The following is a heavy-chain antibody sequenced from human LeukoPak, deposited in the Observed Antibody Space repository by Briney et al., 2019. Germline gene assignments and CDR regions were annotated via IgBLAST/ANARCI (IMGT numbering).Heavy chain of an antibody. CDR1: GFTFSSYS. CDR2: IYYSGST. D-gene: IGHD2/OR15-2a*01. Sequence: GSLRLSCVVSGFTFSSYSMNWIRQPPGKGLEWIGCIYYSGSTYYNPSLKSRVTISVDMSKSQFSLRLTSVTAADTAVYYCARKNDFDIWGQGTLVTVSS. V-gene: IGHV4-59*01. J-gene: IGHJ3*02. CDR3: ARKNDFDI.